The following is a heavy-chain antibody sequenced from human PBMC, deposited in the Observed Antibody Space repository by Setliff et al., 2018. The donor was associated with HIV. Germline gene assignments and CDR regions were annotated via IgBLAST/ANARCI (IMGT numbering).Heavy chain of an antibody. D-gene: IGHD5-12*01. CDR2: IIPMFGTT. V-gene: IGHV1-69*05. CDR3: ARYYYARRGGYNSYFDY. Sequence: GASVKVSCKASGTSFNIYAISWVRQAPGQGLEWMGGIIPMFGTTDYAQKFQGRITITTDESTTTAYMELSSLRSEETAVYYCARYYYARRGGYNSYFDYWGQGTLVTVSS. CDR1: GTSFNIYA. J-gene: IGHJ4*02.